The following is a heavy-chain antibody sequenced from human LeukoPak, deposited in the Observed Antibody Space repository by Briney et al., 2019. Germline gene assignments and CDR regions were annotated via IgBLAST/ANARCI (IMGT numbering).Heavy chain of an antibody. CDR1: GGSISRSSYY. CDR3: ARPYSSSWSINVDAFDI. V-gene: IGHV4-39*01. CDR2: IYDSGST. Sequence: TSETLSHTRTLSGGSISRSSYYYRWTRQPPGKGLEWIVLIYDSGSTYYNPSLTSRVTISVDTSKNQFSLKLSSVTAADTAVYYCARPYSSSWSINVDAFDIWGQGTMVTVSS. J-gene: IGHJ3*02. D-gene: IGHD6-13*01.